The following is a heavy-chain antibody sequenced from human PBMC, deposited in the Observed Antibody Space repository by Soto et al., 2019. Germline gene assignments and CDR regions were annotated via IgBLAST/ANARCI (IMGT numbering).Heavy chain of an antibody. J-gene: IGHJ4*02. CDR2: IGGSRATT. D-gene: IGHD3-3*01. Sequence: GGSLRLSCAASGFTFSRFAMTWVRRAPGKGLEWVSTIGGSRATTYYADSVKGRFTISRDNSKNTLYLQMNSLRVEDTAVYYCAKVSNDFWSGYYHLDYWAREPWSPSPQ. V-gene: IGHV3-23*01. CDR3: AKVSNDFWSGYYHLDY. CDR1: GFTFSRFA.